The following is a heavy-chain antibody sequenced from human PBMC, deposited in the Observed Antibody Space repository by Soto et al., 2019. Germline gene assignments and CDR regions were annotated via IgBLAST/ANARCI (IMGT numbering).Heavy chain of an antibody. CDR1: GGSISSGSYS. CDR3: AGSITGTTTPFGY. J-gene: IGHJ4*02. Sequence: QLQLQESGSGLVKPSQTLSLTCDVSGGSISSGSYSWSWIRQPPGKGLEWIGYIYHSGSTYYNPSLKSRVTISVDRSKNQFSLKLSSVTAADTAVYYCAGSITGTTTPFGYWGQGTLVTVSS. D-gene: IGHD1-20*01. V-gene: IGHV4-30-2*01. CDR2: IYHSGST.